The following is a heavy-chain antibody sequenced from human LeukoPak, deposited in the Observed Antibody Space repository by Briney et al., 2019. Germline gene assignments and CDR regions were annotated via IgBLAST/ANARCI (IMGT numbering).Heavy chain of an antibody. Sequence: SRTLSLTCAVSGGSISSGGYSWSWIRQPPGKGLEWIGYIYHSGSTYYNPSLKSRVTISVDRSKNQFSLKLSSVTAADTAVYYCARGSITTRRWAWFDPWGQGTLVTVSS. CDR3: ARGSITTRRWAWFDP. V-gene: IGHV4-30-2*01. J-gene: IGHJ5*02. CDR1: GGSISSGGYS. CDR2: IYHSGST. D-gene: IGHD3-3*01.